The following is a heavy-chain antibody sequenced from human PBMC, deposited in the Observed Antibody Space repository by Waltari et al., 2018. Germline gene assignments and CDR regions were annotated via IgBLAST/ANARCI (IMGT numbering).Heavy chain of an antibody. CDR2: IRNSGGNT. V-gene: IGHV3-23*01. D-gene: IGHD2-15*01. J-gene: IGHJ5*01. CDR3: TSWRVVAGTGWFDS. CDR1: GFSFSNYD. Sequence: EVQLLESGGGLVQPGGSLRLSCAASGFSFSNYDMAWVRQAPGKGLEWVSGIRNSGGNTYYGDSVKGRFAISRDNSRNTLHLQMNGLRAEDTAIYYCTSWRVVAGTGWFDSWGQGTLVTVS.